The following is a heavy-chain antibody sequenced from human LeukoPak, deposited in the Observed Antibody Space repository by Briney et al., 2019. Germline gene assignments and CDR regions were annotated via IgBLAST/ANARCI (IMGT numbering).Heavy chain of an antibody. D-gene: IGHD2-21*01. CDR2: ISGSGGST. CDR3: ARGSAAIALYGMDV. CDR1: GFTFSSYA. V-gene: IGHV3-23*01. J-gene: IGHJ6*02. Sequence: PGGSLRLSCAASGFTFSSYAMSWVRQAPGKGLEWVSAISGSGGSTYYADSVKGRFTISRDNSKNSLYLQMNSLRAEDTAVYYCARGSAAIALYGMDVWGQGTTVTVSS.